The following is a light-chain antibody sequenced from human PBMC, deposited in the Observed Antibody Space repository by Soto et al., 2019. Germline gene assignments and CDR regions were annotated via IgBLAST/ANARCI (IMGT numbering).Light chain of an antibody. CDR2: SNN. V-gene: IGLV1-44*01. CDR1: SSNIGSNT. Sequence: QSVLTQPPSASGTPGQRVTISCSGSSSNIGSNTVNWYQQLPATAPKLLIYSNNQRPSGVPDRFSGSKSGPSASLAISGLQSEDEADYYCAAWDDSLNGWVFGGGTKLTVL. J-gene: IGLJ3*02. CDR3: AAWDDSLNGWV.